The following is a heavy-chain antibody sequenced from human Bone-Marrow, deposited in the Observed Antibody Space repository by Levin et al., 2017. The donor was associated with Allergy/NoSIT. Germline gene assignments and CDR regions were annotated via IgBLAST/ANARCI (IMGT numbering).Heavy chain of an antibody. CDR1: GGSISNSY. CDR2: IKNSGTT. CDR3: ASLGYTISYYDYAMDV. D-gene: IGHD5-12*01. J-gene: IGHJ6*02. V-gene: IGHV4-59*01. Sequence: PSPTLSLTCSVSGGSISNSYWSWIRQAPGKGLEWIGYIKNSGTTKYNPSLNSRVTISADTSKNQVSLRLTSVTAADTAVYYCASLGYTISYYDYAMDVWGQGTTVTVSS.